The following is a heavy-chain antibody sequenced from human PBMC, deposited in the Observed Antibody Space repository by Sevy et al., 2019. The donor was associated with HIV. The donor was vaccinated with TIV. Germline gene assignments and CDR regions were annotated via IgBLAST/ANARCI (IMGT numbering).Heavy chain of an antibody. J-gene: IGHJ4*02. CDR2: IRSKGNSYAK. Sequence: GGSLRLSCAASGFTFSGSSMQWVRQASGKGLEWVGRIRSKGNSYAKAYAASVKGRFTISRDDSTNTVYLQMNSLKTDDTAVYYCTRGGARDSSSWYDYFDYWGQGTLVTVSS. D-gene: IGHD6-13*01. CDR3: TRGGARDSSSWYDYFDY. V-gene: IGHV3-73*01. CDR1: GFTFSGSS.